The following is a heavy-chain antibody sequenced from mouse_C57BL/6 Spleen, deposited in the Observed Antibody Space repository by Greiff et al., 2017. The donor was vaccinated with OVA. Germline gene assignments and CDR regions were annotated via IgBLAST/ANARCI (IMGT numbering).Heavy chain of an antibody. CDR3: ATLYYYGSSWAY. V-gene: IGHV1-50*01. CDR2: IDPSDSYT. J-gene: IGHJ3*01. Sequence: QVQLKQSGAELVKPGASVKLSCKASGYTFTSYWMQWVKQRPGQGLEWIGEIDPSDSYTNYNQKFKGKATLTVDTSSSTAYMQLSSLTSEDSAVYYCATLYYYGSSWAYWGQGTLVTVSA. CDR1: GYTFTSYW. D-gene: IGHD1-1*01.